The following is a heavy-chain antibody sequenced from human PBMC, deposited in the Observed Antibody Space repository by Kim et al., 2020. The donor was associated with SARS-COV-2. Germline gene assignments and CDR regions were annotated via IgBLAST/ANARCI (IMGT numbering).Heavy chain of an antibody. CDR3: ARAMVPTTGGGGFDP. V-gene: IGHV1-8*01. CDR2: MNPNSGNA. CDR1: GYTFTSHD. J-gene: IGHJ5*02. Sequence: ASVKVSCKASGYTFTSHDINWVRQATGQGLEWMGWMNPNSGNAAYAQKFQGRVTMTRNTAISTAYMELSSLTSEDTAVYYCARAMVPTTGGGGFDPWGQGTRVTVSS. D-gene: IGHD3-10*01.